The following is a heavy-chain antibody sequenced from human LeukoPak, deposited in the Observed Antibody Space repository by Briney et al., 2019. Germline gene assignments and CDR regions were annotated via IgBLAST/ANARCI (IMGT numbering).Heavy chain of an antibody. CDR2: ISGGGGST. J-gene: IGHJ4*02. CDR3: AKVAAVAGTGYFDC. CDR1: GFTFSSYA. D-gene: IGHD6-19*01. Sequence: GGSLRLSCAASGFTFSSYAMNWVRQAPGKGLEWVSAISGGGGSTYYTDSVKGRFAISRDNSKNTLCLEMDSLGAEDTAVYFCAKVAAVAGTGYFDCWGQGTLVTVSS. V-gene: IGHV3-23*01.